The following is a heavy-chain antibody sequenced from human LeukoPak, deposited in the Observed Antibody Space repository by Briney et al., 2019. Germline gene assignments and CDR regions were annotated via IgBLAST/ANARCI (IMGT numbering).Heavy chain of an antibody. D-gene: IGHD6-13*01. CDR2: IYYTGST. CDR3: VRRSIASAGMMDY. J-gene: IGHJ4*02. CDR1: GGSISSSSYY. V-gene: IGHV4-39*01. Sequence: SETLSLTCTVSGGSISSSSYYWGWHRPPPGKGLEWVGNIYYTGSTYYNLSLKSRVTISVDTSKNQFSLKVNSVTAADTAVYYCVRRSIASAGMMDYWGQGTLVTVSS.